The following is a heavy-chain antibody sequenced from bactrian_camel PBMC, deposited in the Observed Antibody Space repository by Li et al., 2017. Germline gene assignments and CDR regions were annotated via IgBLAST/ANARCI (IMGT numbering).Heavy chain of an antibody. Sequence: VQLVESGEGSVQAGGSLRLSCAASGYTASRYCLGWFRQATGKEHEAVAAIYSGGGSTYYADSVKGRFTISLDSAKNTAYLQMNSLKPEDTAMYYCAAVSFGTCTVRAGVDDFGSWGQGTQVTVS. CDR1: GYTASRYC. V-gene: IGHV3S1*01. J-gene: IGHJ6*01. CDR3: AAVSFGTCTVRAGVDDFGS. D-gene: IGHD6*01. CDR2: IYSGGGST.